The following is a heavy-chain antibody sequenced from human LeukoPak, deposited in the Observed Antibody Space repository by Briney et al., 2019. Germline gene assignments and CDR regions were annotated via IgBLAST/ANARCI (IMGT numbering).Heavy chain of an antibody. CDR3: ARVSGTYYDFWSGYSPDYYFDY. CDR1: GFTVSSNY. D-gene: IGHD3-3*01. Sequence: GGSLRLSCAASGFTVSSNYMSWVRQAPGKGLEWVSVIYSGGSTYYAGSVKGRFTISRGNSKNTLYLQMNSLRAEDTAVYYCARVSGTYYDFWSGYSPDYYFDYWGQGTLVTVSS. J-gene: IGHJ4*02. V-gene: IGHV3-66*02. CDR2: IYSGGST.